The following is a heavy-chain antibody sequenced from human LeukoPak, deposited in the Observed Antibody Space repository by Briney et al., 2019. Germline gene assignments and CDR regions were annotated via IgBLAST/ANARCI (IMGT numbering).Heavy chain of an antibody. CDR2: MNPNSGNT. Sequence: ASVKVSCKASGYTFTSYDINWVRRATGQGLEWMGWMNPNSGNTGYAQKFQGRVTITRNTSISTAYMELSSLRSEDTAVYYCARGEDFWSGENYYYYYYMDVWGKGTTVTVSS. V-gene: IGHV1-8*03. J-gene: IGHJ6*03. CDR3: ARGEDFWSGENYYYYYYMDV. CDR1: GYTFTSYD. D-gene: IGHD3-3*01.